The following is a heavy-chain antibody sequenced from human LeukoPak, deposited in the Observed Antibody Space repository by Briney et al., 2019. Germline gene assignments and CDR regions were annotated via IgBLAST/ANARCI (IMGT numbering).Heavy chain of an antibody. CDR3: AKALYGGHDY. D-gene: IGHD4-23*01. CDR2: LSGNGNTI. Sequence: GGSLRLSCAASGFTFSTYALSWVRQAPGKGLECVSALSGNGNTIYYADSVKGRFTISRDNSKNTLSLQMNSLRAEDTAVYYCAKALYGGHDYWGQGTLVTVSS. CDR1: GFTFSTYA. J-gene: IGHJ4*02. V-gene: IGHV3-23*01.